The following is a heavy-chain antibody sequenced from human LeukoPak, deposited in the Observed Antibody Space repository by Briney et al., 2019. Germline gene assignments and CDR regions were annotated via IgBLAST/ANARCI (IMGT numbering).Heavy chain of an antibody. Sequence: SETLSLTCTVSGGSISSGSYYWSWIRQPAGKGLEWIGRIYTSGSTNYNPSLKSRVTISVDTSKNQFSLKLSSVTAADTAVYYCATTYYYDSSGYYHDNDYWGQGTLVTVSS. CDR1: GGSISSGSYY. CDR2: IYTSGST. CDR3: ATTYYYDSSGYYHDNDY. V-gene: IGHV4-61*02. J-gene: IGHJ4*02. D-gene: IGHD3-22*01.